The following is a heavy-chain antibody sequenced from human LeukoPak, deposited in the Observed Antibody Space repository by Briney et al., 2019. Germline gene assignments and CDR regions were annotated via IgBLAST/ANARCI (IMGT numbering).Heavy chain of an antibody. D-gene: IGHD5-12*01. CDR3: ARDHGYAFDY. J-gene: IGHJ4*02. CDR1: GFTFSYYS. V-gene: IGHV3-48*02. Sequence: PGGSLRLSCVASGFTFSYYSMNWVRQAPGKGLEWVSYINSISGEIWYADSVKGRFTISRDDAKNLLYLQMNSLRDEDTAVYYCARDHGYAFDYWGQGTLVTVSS. CDR2: INSISGEI.